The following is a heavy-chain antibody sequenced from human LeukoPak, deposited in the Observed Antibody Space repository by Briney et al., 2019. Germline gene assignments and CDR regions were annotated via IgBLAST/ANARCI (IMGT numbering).Heavy chain of an antibody. Sequence: GGSLRPSCAASGFTFSSYAMSWVRQAPGKGLEWVSAISGGGGSTYYADSVKGRFTISRDNSKNTLYLQMNSLRAEDTAVYYCAKAFPPVKLGYYFDYWGQGTLVTVSS. V-gene: IGHV3-23*01. J-gene: IGHJ4*02. CDR3: AKAFPPVKLGYYFDY. CDR1: GFTFSSYA. CDR2: ISGGGGST. D-gene: IGHD4-17*01.